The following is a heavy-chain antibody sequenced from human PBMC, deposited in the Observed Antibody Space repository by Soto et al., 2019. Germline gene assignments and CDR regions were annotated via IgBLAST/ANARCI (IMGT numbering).Heavy chain of an antibody. D-gene: IGHD7-27*01. CDR2: IYYSGST. V-gene: IGHV4-39*01. Sequence: SETLSLTCTVSGGSISSSSYYWGWIRQPPGKGLEWIGSIYYSGSTYYNPSLKSRVTISVDTSKNQFSLKLSSVTAADTAVYYCARRVTGGGERFDPWGQGTLVTVSS. CDR3: ARRVTGGGERFDP. CDR1: GGSISSSSYY. J-gene: IGHJ5*02.